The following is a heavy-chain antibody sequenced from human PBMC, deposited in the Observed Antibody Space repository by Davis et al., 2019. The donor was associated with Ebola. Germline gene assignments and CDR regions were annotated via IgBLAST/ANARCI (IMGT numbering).Heavy chain of an antibody. D-gene: IGHD2-15*01. J-gene: IGHJ4*02. CDR1: GDSISSNNW. Sequence: MPSETLSLTCAVSGDSISSNNWWIWVRQFPGKGLEWIGEIYHTGSTKYNPSLKSRVTISVDTSENQFSLKLSSVTAADTAVYYCARQKKLVADYWGQGTLVTVSS. CDR2: IYHTGST. CDR3: ARQKKLVADY. V-gene: IGHV4-4*02.